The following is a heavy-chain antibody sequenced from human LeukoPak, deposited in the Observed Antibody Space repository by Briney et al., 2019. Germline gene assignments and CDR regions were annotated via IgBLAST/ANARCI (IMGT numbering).Heavy chain of an antibody. CDR2: VSSSGGTI. CDR1: GFTFSDYE. J-gene: IGHJ6*02. Sequence: TGGSLRLSCEASGFTFSDYEMNWVRQAPGMGLEWIAFVSSSGGTIYYADSVRGRFTLSRDSAEISLYLQMNSLRAEDSGVYYCARTEMSPYYYYGLDVWGRGTTVTVSS. CDR3: ARTEMSPYYYYGLDV. V-gene: IGHV3-48*03. D-gene: IGHD5-24*01.